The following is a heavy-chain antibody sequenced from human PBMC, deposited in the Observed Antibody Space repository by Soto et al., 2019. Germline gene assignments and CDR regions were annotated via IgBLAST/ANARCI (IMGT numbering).Heavy chain of an antibody. V-gene: IGHV4-59*01. CDR2: IYYSGST. J-gene: IGHJ3*02. CDR3: ARVITSGFGELFHPSFHI. Sequence: QVQLQESGPGLVKPSETLSLTCTVSGGSISSYYWSWIRQPPGKGLEWSGYIYYSGSTNYNPSLESRVTISVDTSKNQFSLKLSSVTAADTAVYYCARVITSGFGELFHPSFHIWGQGTMVTVSS. D-gene: IGHD3-10*01. CDR1: GGSISSYY.